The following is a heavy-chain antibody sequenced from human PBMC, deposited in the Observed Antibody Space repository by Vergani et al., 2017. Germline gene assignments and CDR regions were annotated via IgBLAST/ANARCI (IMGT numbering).Heavy chain of an antibody. Sequence: QVQLQQWGAGLLKPSETLSLTCAVYGGSFSGYYWSWIRQPPGKGLEWIGEIDHSGSTNYNPSLKSRVTISVDTSKNHFSLKLSSVTAADTAVYYCARGMYNSSPPRYGGQGTLVTVSS. D-gene: IGHD6-13*01. V-gene: IGHV4-34*01. J-gene: IGHJ4*02. CDR3: ARGMYNSSPPRY. CDR2: IDHSGST. CDR1: GGSFSGYY.